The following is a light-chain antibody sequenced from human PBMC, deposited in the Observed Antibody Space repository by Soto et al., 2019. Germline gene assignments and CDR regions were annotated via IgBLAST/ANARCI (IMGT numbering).Light chain of an antibody. V-gene: IGLV2-14*01. J-gene: IGLJ1*01. Sequence: QSVLTQPASVSGSPGQSITISCTGTSSDVGGYHYVSWYQQYPGKAPKVMIYDVSNRPSGVSNRFSGSKSGNTASLTISGLQAEDEADYYCSSYTTSSTDVFGTGTKLTVL. CDR1: SSDVGGYHY. CDR2: DVS. CDR3: SSYTTSSTDV.